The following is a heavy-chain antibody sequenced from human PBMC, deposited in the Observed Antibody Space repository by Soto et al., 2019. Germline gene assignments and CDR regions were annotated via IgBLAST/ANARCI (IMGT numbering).Heavy chain of an antibody. V-gene: IGHV4-59*01. CDR1: GSSISSSY. CDR3: ARGGPGLFDWFIFDY. D-gene: IGHD3-9*01. CDR2: VYYSGST. Sequence: SETLSLTCTISGSSISSSYWSWIRQPPGKGLEWIGYVYYSGSTNNNPSLRSRVTISVDTSKNQFSLKLRSVTAADTAVYYCARGGPGLFDWFIFDYWGQGTLVTVS. J-gene: IGHJ4*02.